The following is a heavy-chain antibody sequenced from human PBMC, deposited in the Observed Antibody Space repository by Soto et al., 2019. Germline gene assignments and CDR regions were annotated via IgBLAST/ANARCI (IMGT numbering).Heavy chain of an antibody. CDR1: GYTLTELS. D-gene: IGHD3-16*01. CDR2: FDPEDGET. J-gene: IGHJ6*02. CDR3: ATPTSGGVAVPSSARSMDV. Sequence: ASVKVSCKVSGYTLTELSMHWVRQAPGKGLEWMGGFDPEDGETIYAQKFQGRVTMTEDTSTDTAYMELSSLRSEDTAVYYCATPTSGGVAVPSSARSMDVWGQGTTVTVSS. V-gene: IGHV1-24*01.